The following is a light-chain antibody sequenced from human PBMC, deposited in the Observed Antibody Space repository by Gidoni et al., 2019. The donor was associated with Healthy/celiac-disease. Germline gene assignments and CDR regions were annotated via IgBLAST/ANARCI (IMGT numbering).Light chain of an antibody. V-gene: IGLV3-21*04. Sequence: SYVLTQPPSVSVAPGQTARITCGGNNMGSKNVHWYQQKPGQAPVLVIYYDSDRPSGIPERFSGSSSGNTATLTISRVEAGDEADYYCRVWDSSSDHPVFGGGTKLTVL. CDR3: RVWDSSSDHPV. CDR1: NMGSKN. CDR2: YDS. J-gene: IGLJ2*01.